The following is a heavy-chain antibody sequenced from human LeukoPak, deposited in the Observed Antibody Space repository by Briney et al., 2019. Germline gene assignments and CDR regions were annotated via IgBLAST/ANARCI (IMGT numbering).Heavy chain of an antibody. D-gene: IGHD5-24*01. J-gene: IGHJ4*02. CDR2: IYYSGST. V-gene: IGHV4-59*01. CDR1: GGSISSYY. CDR3: ARVFSDGYNWAYFDY. Sequence: SETLSLTCTVSGGSISSYYWSWIRQPPGKGLGWIGYIYYSGSTNYNPSLKSRVTISVDTSKNQFSLKLSSVTAADTAVYYCARVFSDGYNWAYFDYWGQGTLVTVSS.